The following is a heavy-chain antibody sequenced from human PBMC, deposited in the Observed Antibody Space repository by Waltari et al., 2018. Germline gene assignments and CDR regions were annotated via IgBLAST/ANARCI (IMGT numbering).Heavy chain of an antibody. V-gene: IGHV5-51*01. CDR3: ARHKEAGIAKNWFDP. CDR2: MYCGEAES. Sequence: EVQLVQSGAEVKKPGESLKISCKGSGYSFTSYWIGWVRQMPGKGLEWMGNMYCGEAESMYRPHCQGQVTIAADKSSRTADLKWSSLKASDTAMYYCARHKEAGIAKNWFDPWGQGTLVTVSS. CDR1: GYSFTSYW. J-gene: IGHJ5*02. D-gene: IGHD6-13*01.